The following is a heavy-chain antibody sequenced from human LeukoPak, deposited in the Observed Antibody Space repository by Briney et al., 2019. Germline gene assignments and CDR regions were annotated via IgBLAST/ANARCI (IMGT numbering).Heavy chain of an antibody. CDR1: GFTFSSYG. V-gene: IGHV3-53*01. J-gene: IGHJ3*02. D-gene: IGHD3-16*01. Sequence: GRSLRLSCAASGFTFSSYGMHWVRQAPEKGLGWVSVIYSGGSTYYADSVKGRFTISRDNSKNTLYLQMNSLRAEDTAVYYCARDPGDSVAFDIWGQGTMVTVSS. CDR3: ARDPGDSVAFDI. CDR2: IYSGGST.